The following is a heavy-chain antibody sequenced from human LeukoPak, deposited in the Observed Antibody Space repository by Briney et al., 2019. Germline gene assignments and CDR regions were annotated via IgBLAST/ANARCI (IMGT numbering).Heavy chain of an antibody. CDR1: GGSISSYY. CDR3: ARLGYCSSTSCYGHPHYYYYMDV. CDR2: IYYSGST. V-gene: IGHV4-59*12. Sequence: SETLSLTCTVSGGSISSYYWSWIRQPPGKGLEWVGYIYYSGSTNYNPSLKSRVTISVDTSKNQFSLKLSSVTAADTAVYYCARLGYCSSTSCYGHPHYYYYMDVWGKGTTVTVSS. D-gene: IGHD2-2*01. J-gene: IGHJ6*03.